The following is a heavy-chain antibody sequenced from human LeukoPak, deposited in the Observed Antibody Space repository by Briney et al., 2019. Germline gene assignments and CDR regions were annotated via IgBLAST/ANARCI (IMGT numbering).Heavy chain of an antibody. J-gene: IGHJ6*02. Sequence: GGSLRLSCAASGFTFDDYAMHWVRQAPGKGLEWVSLISWDGGSTYYADSVKGRFTISRDNSKNSLYLQMNSLRAEDTALYYCARARSSGYPGPYYYYGMDVWGQGTTVTVSS. V-gene: IGHV3-43D*03. D-gene: IGHD3-22*01. CDR1: GFTFDDYA. CDR3: ARARSSGYPGPYYYYGMDV. CDR2: ISWDGGST.